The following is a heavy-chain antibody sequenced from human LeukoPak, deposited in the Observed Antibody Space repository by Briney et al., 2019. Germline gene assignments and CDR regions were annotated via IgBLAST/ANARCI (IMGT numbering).Heavy chain of an antibody. CDR3: KSSYGSGSYSFDY. CDR2: IRSKANSYAT. V-gene: IGHV3-73*01. Sequence: GGSLRLSCAASGFTFSGSAMHWVRQASGKGLEWVGRIRSKANSYATAYAASVKGRFTISRDDSKNTAYLQMNSLKTEDTAVYYCKSSYGSGSYSFDYWGQGTLVTVSS. D-gene: IGHD3-10*01. CDR1: GFTFSGSA. J-gene: IGHJ4*02.